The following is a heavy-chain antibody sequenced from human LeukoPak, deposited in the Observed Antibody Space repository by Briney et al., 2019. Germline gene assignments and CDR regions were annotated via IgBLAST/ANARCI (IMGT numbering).Heavy chain of an antibody. D-gene: IGHD1-26*01. V-gene: IGHV1-18*01. CDR3: ARDGGSPLGFGFDY. Sequence: ASVKVSCKASGYTFTSYGISWVRQAPGQGLEWMGWVSTYIGNTDYAQKLQGRVTMTTDTSTSTAYMELRSLRSDDTAVYYCARDGGSPLGFGFDYWGQGTLVTVSS. CDR1: GYTFTSYG. CDR2: VSTYIGNT. J-gene: IGHJ4*02.